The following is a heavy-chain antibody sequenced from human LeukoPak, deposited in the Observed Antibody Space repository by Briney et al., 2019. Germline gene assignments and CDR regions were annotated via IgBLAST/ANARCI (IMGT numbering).Heavy chain of an antibody. CDR1: GFTFSSYA. D-gene: IGHD4-17*01. J-gene: IGHJ5*02. V-gene: IGHV3-23*01. Sequence: GGSLRLSCAASGFTFSSYAMSWVRQAPGKGLEWVSAISGSGGSTYYADSVKGRFTISRDNSKNTLYLQMNSLRADDTAVYYCAKAKYDYGDPVGWFDPWGQGTLVTVSS. CDR2: ISGSGGST. CDR3: AKAKYDYGDPVGWFDP.